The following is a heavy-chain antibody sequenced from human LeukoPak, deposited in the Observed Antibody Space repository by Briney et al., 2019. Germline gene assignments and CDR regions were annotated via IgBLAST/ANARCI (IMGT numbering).Heavy chain of an antibody. CDR2: INHSGST. D-gene: IGHD6-19*01. V-gene: IGHV4-34*01. CDR1: GGSFSGYY. CDR3: ARVVSYSSGGTLDY. J-gene: IGHJ4*02. Sequence: PSETLSLTCAVYGGSFSGYYWSWIRQPPGKGLEWIGEINHSGSTNYNPSLKSRVTISVDTSKNQFSLKLSSVTAADTAVYYCARVVSYSSGGTLDYWGQGTLVTVSS.